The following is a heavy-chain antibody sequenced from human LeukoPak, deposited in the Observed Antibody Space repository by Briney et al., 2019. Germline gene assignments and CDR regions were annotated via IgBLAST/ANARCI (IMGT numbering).Heavy chain of an antibody. J-gene: IGHJ6*02. CDR1: RFTFSNYG. V-gene: IGHV3-7*03. CDR2: INHNGNVN. D-gene: IGHD3-16*01. Sequence: PGGSLRLSCAASRFTFSNYGVNWVRQAPGKGLVWVASINHNGNVNYYVDSVKGRFTISRDNAKNSLYLQMSNLRAEDTAVYFRARGGGLDVWGQGATVTVSS. CDR3: ARGGGLDV.